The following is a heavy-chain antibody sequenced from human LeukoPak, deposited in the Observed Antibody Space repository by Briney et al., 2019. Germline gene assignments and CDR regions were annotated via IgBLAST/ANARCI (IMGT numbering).Heavy chain of an antibody. CDR1: GGSISSYY. Sequence: SETLSLTCTVSGGSISSYYWSWIRQPPGKGLEWIGYIYYSGGTNYNPSLKSRVTISVDTSKNQFSLKLSSVTAADTAVYYCARNLRATGNWFDPWGQGTLVTVSS. D-gene: IGHD1-26*01. CDR2: IYYSGGT. CDR3: ARNLRATGNWFDP. V-gene: IGHV4-59*08. J-gene: IGHJ5*02.